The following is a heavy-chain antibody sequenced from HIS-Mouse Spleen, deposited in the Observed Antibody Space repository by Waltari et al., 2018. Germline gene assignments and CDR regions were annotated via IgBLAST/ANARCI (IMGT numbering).Heavy chain of an antibody. CDR3: ATDLSVKGGSYGY. D-gene: IGHD1-26*01. V-gene: IGHV1-24*01. J-gene: IGHJ4*02. CDR2: FDPEDGET. Sequence: QVQLVQSGAEVKKPGASVKVPCKVSGSTLPELSMHRVRQAPGKGLEWMGVFDPEDGETIYAQKFQGRVTMTEDTSTDTAYMGLSSLRSEDTAVYYCATDLSVKGGSYGYWGQGTLVTVSS. CDR1: GSTLPELS.